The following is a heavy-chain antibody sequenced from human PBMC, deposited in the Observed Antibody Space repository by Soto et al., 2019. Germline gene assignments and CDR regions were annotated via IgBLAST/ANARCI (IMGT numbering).Heavy chain of an antibody. CDR1: GGSISSYY. V-gene: IGHV4-59*01. D-gene: IGHD6-13*01. CDR2: IYYSGST. CDR3: ARDPGIVAAPDNWFDP. J-gene: IGHJ5*02. Sequence: SETLSLTCTVSGGSISSYYWSGIRQPTGKGLEWIGYIYYSGSTKYKPSLKSRVTISVDTSKNQFSLKLSSVTAADTAVYYCARDPGIVAAPDNWFDPWGQGTLVTVSS.